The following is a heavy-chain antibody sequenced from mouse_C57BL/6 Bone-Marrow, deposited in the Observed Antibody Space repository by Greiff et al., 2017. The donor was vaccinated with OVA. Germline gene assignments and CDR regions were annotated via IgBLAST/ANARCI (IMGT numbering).Heavy chain of an antibody. Sequence: QVQLQQPGAELVRPGTSVKLSCKASGYTFTSYWMHWVKQRPGQGLEWIGVIDPSDSYTNYNQKFKGKATLTVDTSSSTAYLQLSSLTSEDSAVYYCAIGGWFLSLDFWGQGTSRTVSA. D-gene: IGHD2-3*01. V-gene: IGHV1-59*01. J-gene: IGHJ2*03. CDR1: GYTFTSYW. CDR3: AIGGWFLSLDF. CDR2: IDPSDSYT.